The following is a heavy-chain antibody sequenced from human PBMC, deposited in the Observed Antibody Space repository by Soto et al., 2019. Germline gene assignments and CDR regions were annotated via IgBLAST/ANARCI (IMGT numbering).Heavy chain of an antibody. Sequence: EVQLLESGGGLVQPGGSLRLSCAASGFTFSSYAMSWVRQAPGKGLEWVSAISGSGGSTYYAASVKGRFTISRDNSKNTPYLQMNGLRAEDTAVYYCAYAPCALVNPGDAFDIWGHGTMVTVSS. V-gene: IGHV3-23*01. D-gene: IGHD2-2*01. J-gene: IGHJ3*02. CDR3: AYAPCALVNPGDAFDI. CDR1: GFTFSSYA. CDR2: ISGSGGST.